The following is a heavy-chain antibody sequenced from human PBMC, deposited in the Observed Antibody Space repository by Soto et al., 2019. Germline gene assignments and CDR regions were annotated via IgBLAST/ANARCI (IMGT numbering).Heavy chain of an antibody. CDR1: GGSISSGGYY. CDR2: IYYSGST. D-gene: IGHD3-10*01. J-gene: IGHJ6*02. Sequence: QVQLQESGPGLVKPSQTLSLTCTVSGGSISSGGYYWSWIRQHPGKGLEWIGYIYYSGSTYYNPSLNSRVTISVDTSKNQFSLKLSSVTAADTAVYYCARDEGGSGIPFVDVWGQGTTVTVSS. CDR3: ARDEGGSGIPFVDV. V-gene: IGHV4-31*03.